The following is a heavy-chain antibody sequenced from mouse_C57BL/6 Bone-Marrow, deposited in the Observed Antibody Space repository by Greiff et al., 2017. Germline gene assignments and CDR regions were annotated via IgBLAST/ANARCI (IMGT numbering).Heavy chain of an antibody. CDR1: GYTFTSYW. Sequence: QVQLMQPGPELVKPGASVKLSCKASGYTFTSYWLQWVKQRPGKGLVRSGEIDPSDSYTNYNQEFKGQATLTVDTSSSTAYMQLSSLPSEDSAVYYCARWGNYWSQGTTLTVSS. V-gene: IGHV1-50*01. J-gene: IGHJ2*01. CDR3: ARWGNY. CDR2: IDPSDSYT.